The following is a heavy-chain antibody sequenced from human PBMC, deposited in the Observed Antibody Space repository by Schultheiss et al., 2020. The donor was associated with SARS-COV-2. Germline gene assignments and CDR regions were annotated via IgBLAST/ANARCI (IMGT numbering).Heavy chain of an antibody. Sequence: GGSLRLSCKGSGYSFTSYWIGWVRQMPGKGLEWMGIIYPGDSDTRYSPSFQGQVTISADKSISTAYLQWSSLKASDTAMYYCARDATGIAVGSLDYWGQGTLVTVSS. V-gene: IGHV5-51*01. CDR2: IYPGDSDT. CDR1: GYSFTSYW. D-gene: IGHD6-19*01. CDR3: ARDATGIAVGSLDY. J-gene: IGHJ4*02.